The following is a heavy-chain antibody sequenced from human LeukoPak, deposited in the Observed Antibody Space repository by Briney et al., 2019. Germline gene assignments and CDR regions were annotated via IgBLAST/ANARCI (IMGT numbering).Heavy chain of an antibody. CDR2: INPSGGST. CDR3: ARGHQGIAVAGTEGNWFDP. Sequence: ASVKVSCKASGYTFTSYYMHWVRQAPGQGLEWMGIINPSGGSTSYAQKFQGRVTMTRDTSTSTVYMELSSLRSEDTAVYYCARGHQGIAVAGTEGNWFDPWGQGTLVTVSS. CDR1: GYTFTSYY. V-gene: IGHV1-46*01. D-gene: IGHD6-19*01. J-gene: IGHJ5*02.